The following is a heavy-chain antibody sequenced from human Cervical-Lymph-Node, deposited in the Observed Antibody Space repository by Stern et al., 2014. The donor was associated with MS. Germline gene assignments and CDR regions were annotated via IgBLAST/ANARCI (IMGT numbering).Heavy chain of an antibody. J-gene: IGHJ3*02. Sequence: VQLVESGPGLVKPSQTLSLNCTVSGGSISSGACYWSWIRQHPGKGLEWIAYIYYSGSTSYNPSLKSRLTISVDTSTNQFSLKLSSVTAADTAVYYCARDCKAARKDAFDIWGQGTMVTVSS. V-gene: IGHV4-31*03. CDR2: IYYSGST. CDR3: ARDCKAARKDAFDI. D-gene: IGHD6-6*01. CDR1: GGSISSGACY.